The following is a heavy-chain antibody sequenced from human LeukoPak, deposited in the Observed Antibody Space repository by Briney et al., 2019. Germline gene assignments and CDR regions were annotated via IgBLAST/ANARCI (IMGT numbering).Heavy chain of an antibody. CDR1: GFTVSSNY. CDR2: IYSGGST. J-gene: IGHJ6*02. CDR3: ARGRNYYYYGMDV. Sequence: TGGSLRLSCAASGFTVSSNYMSWVRQAPGKGLEWVSAIYSGGSTYYADSVEGRFTISRDNSKNTLYLQMNSLRAEDTAVYYCARGRNYYYYGMDVWGQGTTVTVSS. V-gene: IGHV3-66*02.